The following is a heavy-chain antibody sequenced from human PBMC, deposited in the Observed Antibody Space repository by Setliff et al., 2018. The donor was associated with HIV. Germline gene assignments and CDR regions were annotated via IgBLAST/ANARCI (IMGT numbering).Heavy chain of an antibody. J-gene: IGHJ4*02. Sequence: ASVKVSCKASGYTFTSYGISWVRQAPGQGLEWMGWISAYNGNTNRAPRFQDRVIVTRDTSTSTVYLEVRRLTSEDTAMYYCARDLIQPVSDYYFDFWGQGTLVTVSS. V-gene: IGHV1-18*01. CDR2: ISAYNGNT. D-gene: IGHD5-18*01. CDR1: GYTFTSYG. CDR3: ARDLIQPVSDYYFDF.